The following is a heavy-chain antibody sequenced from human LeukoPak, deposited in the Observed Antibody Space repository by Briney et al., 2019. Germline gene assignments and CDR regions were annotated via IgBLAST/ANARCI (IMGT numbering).Heavy chain of an antibody. CDR2: INQDGSEK. V-gene: IGHV3-7*01. J-gene: IGHJ4*02. CDR1: GFTFSSYW. CDR3: ARGKLDY. Sequence: PGGSLRLSCAASGFTFSSYWMTWVRQAPGKGLEWVANINQDGSEKFYVDSVKGRFTISRDNAKNTLYLQMNSLRAEDRAVYYCARGKLDYWGQGTLVTVSS.